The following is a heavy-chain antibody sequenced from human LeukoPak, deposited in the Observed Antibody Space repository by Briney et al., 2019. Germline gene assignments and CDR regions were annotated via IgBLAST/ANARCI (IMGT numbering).Heavy chain of an antibody. CDR2: IRSDGSNK. J-gene: IGHJ4*02. CDR1: GFTFSNYD. V-gene: IGHV3-30*02. D-gene: IGHD2-2*01. CDR3: AKGTSGYCSSTSCHY. Sequence: GGSLRLSCAVSGFTFSNYDIHWVRQAPGKGLEWVALIRSDGSNKYYADSVKGRFTISRDNSKNTLYLQMKSLRAEDTAVYYCAKGTSGYCSSTSCHYWGQGTLVTVSS.